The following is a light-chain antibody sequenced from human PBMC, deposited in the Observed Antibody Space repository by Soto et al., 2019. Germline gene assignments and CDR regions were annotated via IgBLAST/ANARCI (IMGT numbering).Light chain of an antibody. V-gene: IGKV3-20*01. CDR1: QSVGRNY. CDR2: AAS. CDR3: QQYGTSPWA. Sequence: EIVLTQFPGTLSLSPGERATLSCRASQSVGRNYVAWYQQKPGQAPRVIIYAASNRASGIPDRFSGSGSGSDFPLTVSRLEPEDFAVYYGQQYGTSPWAFGQGTKVEIK. J-gene: IGKJ1*01.